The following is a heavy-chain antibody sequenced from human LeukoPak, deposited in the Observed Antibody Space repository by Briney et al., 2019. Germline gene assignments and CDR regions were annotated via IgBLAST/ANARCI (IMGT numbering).Heavy chain of an antibody. CDR2: IHTNGNT. J-gene: IGHJ5*02. CDR3: ARQSSAAGTHWFDP. CDR1: GDSITGHY. D-gene: IGHD6-13*01. Sequence: SETLSLTCAVSGDSITGHYWSWLRQPPGKGPEWIGYIHTNGNTNSKSSLKSRVTMSVDTSKNQLSLKLTSVTAADTAVYYCARQSSAAGTHWFDPWGQGTLVTVSS. V-gene: IGHV4-4*09.